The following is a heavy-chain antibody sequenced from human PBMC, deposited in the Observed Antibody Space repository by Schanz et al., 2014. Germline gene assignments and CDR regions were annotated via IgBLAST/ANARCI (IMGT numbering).Heavy chain of an antibody. CDR2: ISTSNGNT. D-gene: IGHD3-16*01. V-gene: IGHV1-18*01. Sequence: QVQVVQSGAEVKKPGASVKVSCKASGYTFTDYVVIWVRQAPGQGLEWMGWISTSNGNTNYIQKLQGRVTMTTDTSTSTAYMELRSLRSDDTAVEYCARVPSRDVSFDLWGRCTLVTVSS. J-gene: IGHJ2*01. CDR3: ARVPSRDVSFDL. CDR1: GYTFTDYV.